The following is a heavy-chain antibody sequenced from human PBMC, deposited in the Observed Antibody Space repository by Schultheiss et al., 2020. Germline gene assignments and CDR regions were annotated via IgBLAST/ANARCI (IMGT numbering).Heavy chain of an antibody. CDR2: IWYDGSND. D-gene: IGHD1-1*01. V-gene: IGHV3-30*04. Sequence: GGSLRLSCSASGFTFSSYAMHWGRQAPGQGLEGVAVIWYDGSNDYYADSVKGRFTISRDNAKNSLYLQMNSLRAEDTAIYYCARDEGNWNEDFQHWGQGTLVTVSS. CDR3: ARDEGNWNEDFQH. CDR1: GFTFSSYA. J-gene: IGHJ1*01.